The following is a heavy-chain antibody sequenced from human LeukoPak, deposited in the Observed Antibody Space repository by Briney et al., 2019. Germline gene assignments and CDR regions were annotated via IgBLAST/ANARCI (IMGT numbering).Heavy chain of an antibody. CDR3: AREFQA. CDR2: INPSGGRT. J-gene: IGHJ5*02. CDR1: GYIFTSYY. V-gene: IGHV1-46*01. Sequence: ASVKVSCKASGYIFTSYYIHWVRQAPGQGLEWMGIINPSGGRTTYAQNFQGRVTITRDTSTNTVYMEMSSLRSEDTAVYYCAREFQAWGQGTQVTVSS.